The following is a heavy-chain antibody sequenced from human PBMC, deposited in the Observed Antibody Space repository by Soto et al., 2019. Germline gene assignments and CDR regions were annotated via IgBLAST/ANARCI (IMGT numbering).Heavy chain of an antibody. Sequence: EVQLVESGGGLVKPGGSWRLPCAASGFTFVSYRLNWVRQPPGKGLEWVSSIISSSSYIYYADSVKGRFTISRDNAKNSLYLQMNSLRAEDTAVYYCARDQPGYSYGYGLGYWGQGTLVTVSS. CDR2: IISSSSYI. CDR1: GFTFVSYR. V-gene: IGHV3-21*01. J-gene: IGHJ4*02. D-gene: IGHD5-18*01. CDR3: ARDQPGYSYGYGLGY.